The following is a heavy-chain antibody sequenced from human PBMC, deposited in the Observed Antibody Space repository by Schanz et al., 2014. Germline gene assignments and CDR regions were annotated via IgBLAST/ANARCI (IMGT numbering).Heavy chain of an antibody. J-gene: IGHJ3*02. D-gene: IGHD3-10*01. CDR2: VSRSTPDI. V-gene: IGHV3-48*01. CDR3: AKGRFGELSAFDI. Sequence: EVHLVESGGGLVQPGGSLRLSCAASGITFSSHSFNWVRQAPGKGLEWVSYVSRSTPDIYYADSVKGRFTISRDNSRDTVYLQMNSLRAEDTAVYYCAKGRFGELSAFDIWGQGTMVTVSS. CDR1: GITFSSHS.